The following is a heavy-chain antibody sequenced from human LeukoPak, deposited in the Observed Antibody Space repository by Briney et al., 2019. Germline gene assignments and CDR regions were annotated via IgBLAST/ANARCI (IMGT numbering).Heavy chain of an antibody. V-gene: IGHV3-43*02. CDR1: GFTFDDYA. D-gene: IGHD3-22*01. CDR3: AKDRDGGYYDCSGYSDY. J-gene: IGHJ4*02. Sequence: GGSLRLSCAASGFTFDDYAMHWVRQAPGKGLEWVSLISGDGGSTYYADSVKGRFTISRDNSKNSLYLQMNSLRTEDTALYYCAKDRDGGYYDCSGYSDYWGQGTLVTVSS. CDR2: ISGDGGST.